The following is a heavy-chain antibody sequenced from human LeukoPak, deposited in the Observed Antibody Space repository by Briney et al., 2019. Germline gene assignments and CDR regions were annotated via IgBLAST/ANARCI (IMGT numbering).Heavy chain of an antibody. Sequence: GASVKVSCKASGYTFTDYYLHWVRQAPGQGLEWMGWINPNSGGTNYVQKFLGRVTMTRDTSISTAYMELSRLRSDDTAVYYCARAYCSSTRCHRVDYWGQGTLVTVSS. D-gene: IGHD2-2*02. CDR3: ARAYCSSTRCHRVDY. CDR2: INPNSGGT. V-gene: IGHV1-2*02. CDR1: GYTFTDYY. J-gene: IGHJ4*02.